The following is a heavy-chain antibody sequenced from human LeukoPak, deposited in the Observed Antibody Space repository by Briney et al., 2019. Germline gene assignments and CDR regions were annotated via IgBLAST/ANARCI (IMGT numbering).Heavy chain of an antibody. J-gene: IGHJ4*02. CDR3: ARHMGMSSSWYDY. CDR1: GGSISSSSYS. D-gene: IGHD6-13*01. CDR2: IYYSGST. V-gene: IGHV4-39*01. Sequence: RSSETLSLTCTVSGGSISSSSYSWGWIRQPPGKGLEWIGSIYYSGSTYYNPSLKSRVTISVDTSKNQFSLKLSSVTAADTAVYYCARHMGMSSSWYDYWGQGTLVTVSS.